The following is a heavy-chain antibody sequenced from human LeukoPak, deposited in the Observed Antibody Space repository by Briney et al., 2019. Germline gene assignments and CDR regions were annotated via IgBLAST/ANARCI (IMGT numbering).Heavy chain of an antibody. CDR1: GYTFTSYY. CDR3: ARDSSDIRSLIAH. D-gene: IGHD2-15*01. Sequence: ASVKVSCKASGYTFTSYYMHWVRQATGQGLEWMGWMNPNSGNTGYAQKFQGRVTMTRNTSISTAYMELSSLRSEDTAVYYCARDSSDIRSLIAHWGQGTLVTVSS. CDR2: MNPNSGNT. J-gene: IGHJ1*01. V-gene: IGHV1-8*02.